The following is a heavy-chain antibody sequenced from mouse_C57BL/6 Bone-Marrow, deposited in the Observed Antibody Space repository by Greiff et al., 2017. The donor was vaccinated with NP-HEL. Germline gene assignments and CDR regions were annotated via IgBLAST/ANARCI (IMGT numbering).Heavy chain of an antibody. CDR3: ARHPPYDYDGPYYFDY. V-gene: IGHV1-62-2*01. D-gene: IGHD2-4*01. J-gene: IGHJ2*01. CDR2: FYPGSGSI. CDR1: GYTFTEYT. Sequence: VKLQESGAELVKPGASVKLSCKASGYTFTEYTIHWVKQRSGQGLEWIGWFYPGSGSIKYNEKFKDKATLTADKSSSTVYMELSRLTSEDSAVYFCARHPPYDYDGPYYFDYWGQGTTLTVSS.